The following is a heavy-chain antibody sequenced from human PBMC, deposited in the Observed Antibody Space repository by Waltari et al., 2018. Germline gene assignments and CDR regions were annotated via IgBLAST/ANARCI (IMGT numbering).Heavy chain of an antibody. V-gene: IGHV4-34*01. CDR1: GGSFRGYY. D-gene: IGHD5-18*01. CDR3: ASLTPDSAMDHYYYYYYMDV. J-gene: IGHJ6*03. Sequence: QVQLQQWGAGLLKPSETLSLTCAVYGGSFRGYYWSWIRQPPGKGLEWIGEINHSGSTNYNPSLKSRVTISVDTSKNQFSLKLSSVTAADTAVYYCASLTPDSAMDHYYYYYYMDVWGKGTTVTVSS. CDR2: INHSGST.